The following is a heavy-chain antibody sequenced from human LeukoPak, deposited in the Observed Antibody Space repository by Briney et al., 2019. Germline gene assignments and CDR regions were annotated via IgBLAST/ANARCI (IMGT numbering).Heavy chain of an antibody. CDR1: GGSISSYY. V-gene: IGHV4-4*07. J-gene: IGHJ6*03. D-gene: IGHD4-17*01. Sequence: SETLSLTCTVSGGSISSYYWSWIRQPAGKGLEWIGRIYTSGSTNYNPSLKSRVTISVDTSKNQFSLKLSSVTAADTAVYYCARAGPYGDYGFRYYYYYYMDVWGKGTTVTVSS. CDR2: IYTSGST. CDR3: ARAGPYGDYGFRYYYYYYMDV.